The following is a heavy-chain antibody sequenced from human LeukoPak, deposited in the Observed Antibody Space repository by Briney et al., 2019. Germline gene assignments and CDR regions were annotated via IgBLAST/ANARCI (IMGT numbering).Heavy chain of an antibody. Sequence: KASETLSLTCTVSGGSISSYYWSWIRQPPGKGLEWIGYIYYSGSTNYNPSLKSRVTISVDTSKNQFSLKLSSVTAADTAVYYCGRDRRKGGDNWFDPWGQGTLVTVSS. D-gene: IGHD3-16*01. CDR2: IYYSGST. J-gene: IGHJ5*02. CDR1: GGSISSYY. CDR3: GRDRRKGGDNWFDP. V-gene: IGHV4-59*01.